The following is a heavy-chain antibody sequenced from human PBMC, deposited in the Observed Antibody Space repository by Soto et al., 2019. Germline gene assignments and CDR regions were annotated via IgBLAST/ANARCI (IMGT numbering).Heavy chain of an antibody. CDR2: IYHSRST. CDR1: GYSISSGYY. J-gene: IGHJ4*02. V-gene: IGHV4-38-2*01. Sequence: SETLSLTCAVSGYSISSGYYWGWIRQPPGKGLEWIGSIYHSRSTYYNPSLKSRVTISVDTSKNQFSLKLSSVTAADTAVYYCARQGSYWGQGALVTVSS. CDR3: ARQGSY.